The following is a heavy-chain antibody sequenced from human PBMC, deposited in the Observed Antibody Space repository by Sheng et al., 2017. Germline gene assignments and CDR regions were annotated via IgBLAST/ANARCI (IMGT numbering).Heavy chain of an antibody. CDR3: GKADTYGWYTGVDY. J-gene: IGHJ4*02. CDR2: TSYDGSTE. CDR1: GFTFNTYG. V-gene: IGHV3-30*18. D-gene: IGHD6-19*01. Sequence: QVQLVESGGGVVQPGRSLRLSCAASGFTFNTYGMHWIRQAPGKGLEWMTFTSYDGSTEFYADSVKGRFTISRDNSKNTLYLQMNTLRAEDTAVYYCGKADTYGWYTGVDYWGQGTLVTVSS.